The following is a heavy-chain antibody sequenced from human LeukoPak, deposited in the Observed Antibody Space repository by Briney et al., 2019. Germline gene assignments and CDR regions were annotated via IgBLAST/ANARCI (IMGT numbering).Heavy chain of an antibody. CDR3: SKDYFDY. V-gene: IGHV3-7*04. CDR2: IKEDGSEK. Sequence: PGGSLRLSCAASGFTFSRYWMSWVRQAPGKGLEWVANIKEDGSEKYYADSVKGRFTISRDNAKNSVHLQMSSLRAEDTAVYYCSKDYFDYWGQGTLVTVSS. J-gene: IGHJ4*02. CDR1: GFTFSRYW.